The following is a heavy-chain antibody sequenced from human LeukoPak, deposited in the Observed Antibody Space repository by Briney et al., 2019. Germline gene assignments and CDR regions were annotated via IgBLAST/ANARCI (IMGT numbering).Heavy chain of an antibody. V-gene: IGHV4-59*08. CDR3: ARGRAVIYFDY. D-gene: IGHD2-21*01. J-gene: IGHJ4*02. CDR2: IYYSGST. Sequence: SETLSLTCSVSGGSIISFYWSWIRQPPGKGLEWIGYIYYSGSTNYNPSLKSRVTISVDTTKNQFSLNLSSVAAADTAVYYCARGRAVIYFDYWGQGTLVTVSS. CDR1: GGSIISFY.